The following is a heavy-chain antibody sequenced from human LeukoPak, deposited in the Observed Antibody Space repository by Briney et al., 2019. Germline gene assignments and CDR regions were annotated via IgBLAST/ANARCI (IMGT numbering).Heavy chain of an antibody. Sequence: ASVKVSCKASGYTFTSYGISWVRQAPGQGLEWMGWISAYNGNTNYAQKLQGRVTMTTDTSTSTAYTELRSLRSDDTAVYYCARLVTSGWSLPWGQGTLVTVSS. CDR3: ARLVTSGWSLP. V-gene: IGHV1-18*04. CDR2: ISAYNGNT. CDR1: GYTFTSYG. J-gene: IGHJ5*02. D-gene: IGHD6-19*01.